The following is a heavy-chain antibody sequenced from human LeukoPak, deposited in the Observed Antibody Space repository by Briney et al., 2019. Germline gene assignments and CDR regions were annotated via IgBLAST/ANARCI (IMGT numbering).Heavy chain of an antibody. Sequence: GASVKVSCKASGYTFTGYYMHWVRQAPGQGLEWMGRINPNSGGTNYAQKFQGSVTMTRDTSIGTAYMELSRLRSDDTAVYYCAREGRAYGDYVSYWGQGTLVTVSS. V-gene: IGHV1-2*06. CDR3: AREGRAYGDYVSY. D-gene: IGHD4-17*01. CDR2: INPNSGGT. CDR1: GYTFTGYY. J-gene: IGHJ4*02.